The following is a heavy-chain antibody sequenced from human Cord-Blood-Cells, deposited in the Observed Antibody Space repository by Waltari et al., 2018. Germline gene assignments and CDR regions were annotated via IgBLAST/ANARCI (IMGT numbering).Heavy chain of an antibody. Sequence: QVQLVQSGAEVKKPGSSVKVSCKASGGTFSSYAISWVRQAPGQGLEWMGGIIASFGTSNYAKKFQGRVTSTADESTSTAYMELSSLRSEDTAVYYCARDRGYSSSSAFDIWGQGTMVTVSS. CDR3: ARDRGYSSSSAFDI. V-gene: IGHV1-69*12. J-gene: IGHJ3*02. CDR2: IIASFGTS. D-gene: IGHD6-6*01. CDR1: GGTFSSYA.